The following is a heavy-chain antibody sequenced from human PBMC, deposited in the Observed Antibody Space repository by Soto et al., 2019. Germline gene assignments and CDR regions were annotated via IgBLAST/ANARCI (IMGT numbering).Heavy chain of an antibody. CDR1: GGSLSSYY. Sequence: SETLSLTCTASGGSLSSYYGSCIRQTPGKGLEWIGYIYYSGSTNYNPSLKSRVTISVDTSKNQFSLKLSSVTAADTAVYYCASARSSSWYFDRWGRGTLVTVSS. J-gene: IGHJ2*01. CDR3: ASARSSSWYFDR. V-gene: IGHV4-59*01. D-gene: IGHD6-13*01. CDR2: IYYSGST.